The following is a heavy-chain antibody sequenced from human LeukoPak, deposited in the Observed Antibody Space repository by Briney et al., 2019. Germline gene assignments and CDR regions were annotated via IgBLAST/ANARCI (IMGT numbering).Heavy chain of an antibody. Sequence: ASVKVSCKVSGYTLTELSMPWVRQAPGKGLEWMGGFYPEDGETIYAQKFQGRVTMTEDTSTDTAYMELSSLRSEDTAVYYCATDFPPEVRGVTNFDYWGQGTLVTVSS. D-gene: IGHD3-10*01. CDR3: ATDFPPEVRGVTNFDY. CDR2: FYPEDGET. V-gene: IGHV1-24*01. CDR1: GYTLTELS. J-gene: IGHJ4*02.